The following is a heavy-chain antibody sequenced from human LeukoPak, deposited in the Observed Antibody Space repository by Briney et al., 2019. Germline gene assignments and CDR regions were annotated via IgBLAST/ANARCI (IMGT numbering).Heavy chain of an antibody. V-gene: IGHV3-64*02. CDR1: GFTFSSYA. CDR3: TRGKAQALDY. CDR2: ISSNGGST. Sequence: PGGSLRLSCAASGFTFSSYAMHWVRQAPGKGLEYVSAISSNGGSTYYADSVRGRFTISRDNSKNTLYLQMNSLRAEDTALYYCTRGKAQALDYWGQGTLVTVSS. J-gene: IGHJ4*02.